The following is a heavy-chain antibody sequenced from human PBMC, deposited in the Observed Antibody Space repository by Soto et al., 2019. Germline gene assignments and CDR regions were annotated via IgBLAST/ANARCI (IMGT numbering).Heavy chain of an antibody. CDR1: GGSISSYY. CDR2: IYYSGST. J-gene: IGHJ5*02. D-gene: IGHD2-15*01. V-gene: IGHV4-59*01. Sequence: SETLSLTCTVSGGSISSYYWSWIRQPPGKGLEWIGYIYYSGSTNYNPSLKSRVTISVDTSKNQFSLKLSSVTAADTAVYYCARDGGQPMSNRFDPWGQGTLVTVSS. CDR3: ARDGGQPMSNRFDP.